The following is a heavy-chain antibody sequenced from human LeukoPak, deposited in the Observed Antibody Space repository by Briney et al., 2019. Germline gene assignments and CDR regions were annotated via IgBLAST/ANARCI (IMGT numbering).Heavy chain of an antibody. CDR3: TTELLLWFGEYIEKFDY. CDR2: IKSKTDGGTT. D-gene: IGHD3-10*01. V-gene: IGHV3-15*01. Sequence: PGGSLRLSCAASGFTFSNVWMSWVRQAPGKGLEWVGHIKSKTDGGTTDYAAPVKGRFTISRDDSKNTLYLQMNSLKTEDTAVYYCTTELLLWFGEYIEKFDYWGQGTLVTVSS. CDR1: GFTFSNVW. J-gene: IGHJ4*02.